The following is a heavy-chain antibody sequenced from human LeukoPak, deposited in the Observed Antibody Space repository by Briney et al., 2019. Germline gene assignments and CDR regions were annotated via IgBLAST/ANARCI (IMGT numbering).Heavy chain of an antibody. CDR3: ARGAHYYDTSGYLMPLNY. CDR2: IYYSGST. J-gene: IGHJ4*02. V-gene: IGHV4-59*01. Sequence: KPSETLSLTCTVSGXSISSYYWSWIRQPPGKGLEWIGYIYYSGSTNYNPSLKSRVTISVDTSKNQFSLKLSSVTAADTAVYYCARGAHYYDTSGYLMPLNYWGQGTLVTVSS. D-gene: IGHD3-22*01. CDR1: GXSISSYY.